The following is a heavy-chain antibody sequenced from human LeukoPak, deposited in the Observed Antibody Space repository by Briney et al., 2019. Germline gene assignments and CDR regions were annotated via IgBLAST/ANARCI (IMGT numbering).Heavy chain of an antibody. CDR2: ISESGETI. Sequence: GGSLRLSCEVSAFTFSTYEMNWLRQAPGKGLEGVSYISESGETICYAASVRGRFTISRENAKNSLYLQMNSLRAEDTAVYYCASVTARDYYTSGSYPPPFDSWGQGTLLTVSS. D-gene: IGHD3-10*01. J-gene: IGHJ4*02. CDR1: AFTFSTYE. V-gene: IGHV3-48*03. CDR3: ASVTARDYYTSGSYPPPFDS.